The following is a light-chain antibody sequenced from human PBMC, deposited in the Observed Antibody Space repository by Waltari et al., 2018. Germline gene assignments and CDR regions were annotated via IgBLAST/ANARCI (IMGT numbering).Light chain of an antibody. CDR2: EVN. Sequence: QSSLTQPPSASGSLGQMLTISCTGTSSDVGAYNYVSWYQQHPGTAPKLIIYEVNKRPSGVPDRFSGFKSGNTASLIISGLQAEDGGDYYCTSNAGSNNYVFGTGTEVTVL. J-gene: IGLJ1*01. CDR1: SSDVGAYNY. V-gene: IGLV2-8*01. CDR3: TSNAGSNNYV.